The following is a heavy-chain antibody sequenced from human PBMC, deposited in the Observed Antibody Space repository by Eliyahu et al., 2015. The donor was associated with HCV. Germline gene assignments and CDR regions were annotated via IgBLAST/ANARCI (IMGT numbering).Heavy chain of an antibody. CDR2: TRNKDSGYST. CDR3: VRDSTNFYLDY. V-gene: IGHV3-72*01. CDR1: GFSLSDHF. J-gene: IGHJ4*02. D-gene: IGHD1-1*01. Sequence: EVQLVESGGGLVQPGGSLRLSCAVSGFSLSDHFLDWVRQAPGKGLEWVGRTRNKDSGYSTAYAASVKGRFTVSRDDSKNSLFLEMNSLKIEDTAVYYCVRDSTNFYLDYWGQGTPVTVSS.